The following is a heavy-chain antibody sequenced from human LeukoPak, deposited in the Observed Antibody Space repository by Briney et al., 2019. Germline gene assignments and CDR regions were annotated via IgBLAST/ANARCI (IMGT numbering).Heavy chain of an antibody. Sequence: SETLSLTCVVYGGSFSGYYWSWIRQPPGKGLEWIGEINHSGSTNYNPSLKSRVTISVDTSKNQFSLKLSSVTAADTAVYYCAADYSYGFDYWGQGTLVTVSS. V-gene: IGHV4-34*01. D-gene: IGHD4-11*01. CDR3: AADYSYGFDY. J-gene: IGHJ4*02. CDR1: GGSFSGYY. CDR2: INHSGST.